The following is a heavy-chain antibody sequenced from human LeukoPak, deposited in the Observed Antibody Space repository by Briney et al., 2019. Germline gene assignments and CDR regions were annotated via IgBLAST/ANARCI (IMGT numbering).Heavy chain of an antibody. V-gene: IGHV2-5*02. D-gene: IGHD3-10*01. CDR3: AHSNSYYYGLGSH. CDR1: GISLSTSGVG. Sequence: SGPTLVNPTQTLTLTCTLSGISLSTSGVGVGWIRQPPGKALEWLALIYWDDDKRYRPSLKSRLTITKDTSKNQVVLTMTNIDPVDTATYYCAHSNSYYYGLGSHWGQGTLVTVSS. CDR2: IYWDDDK. J-gene: IGHJ4*02.